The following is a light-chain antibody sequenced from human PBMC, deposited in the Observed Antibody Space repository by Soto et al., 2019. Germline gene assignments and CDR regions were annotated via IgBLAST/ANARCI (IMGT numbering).Light chain of an antibody. CDR3: QNSNSYSDA. Sequence: DIQMTQSPSTLSASVGDRVTITCRASQSIDSWLAWYQHKPGKAPKLLIFKASTLKSGVPSRFSGSGSGTEFTLTISSLQPDYFATHYCQNSNSYSDAFGQGTRVGIK. CDR2: KAS. J-gene: IGKJ1*01. CDR1: QSIDSW. V-gene: IGKV1-5*03.